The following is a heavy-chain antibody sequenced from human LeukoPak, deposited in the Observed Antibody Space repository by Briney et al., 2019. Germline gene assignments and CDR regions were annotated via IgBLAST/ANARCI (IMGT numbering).Heavy chain of an antibody. CDR3: AKGGRFSSGWAYDY. V-gene: IGHV3-23*01. J-gene: IGHJ4*02. CDR2: IGGSGSNT. CDR1: GFTFSNHA. D-gene: IGHD6-19*01. Sequence: PGGSLRLSCAASGFTFSNHAMSWVRQAPGKGLEWVSTIGGSGSNTFYADSVKGRFTISRDNSKNTLYLQMNSLRGEDSAVYYCAKGGRFSSGWAYDYWGQGMLVTVSS.